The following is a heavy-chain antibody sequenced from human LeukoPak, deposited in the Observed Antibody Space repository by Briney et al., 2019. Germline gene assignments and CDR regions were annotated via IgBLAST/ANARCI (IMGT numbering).Heavy chain of an antibody. CDR3: ARVYYYDSSGYSAHENDY. V-gene: IGHV1-2*02. Sequence: GASVKVSCKASGYTFTGYYIHWVRQAPGQGLEWMGWINPHSGGTNYAQKFQGGVTMTRDTSITTAYMELSSLRSDDTAVYYCARVYYYDSSGYSAHENDYWGQGTLVTVSS. J-gene: IGHJ4*02. CDR1: GYTFTGYY. D-gene: IGHD3-22*01. CDR2: INPHSGGT.